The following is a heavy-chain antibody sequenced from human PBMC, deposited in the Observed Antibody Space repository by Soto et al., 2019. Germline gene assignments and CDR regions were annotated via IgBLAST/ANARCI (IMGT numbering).Heavy chain of an antibody. V-gene: IGHV4-34*01. Sequence: SETLSLTCAVYGGSFSGYYWSWIRQPPGKGLEWIGEINHSGSTNYNPSLKSRVTISVDTSKNQFSLKLSSVTAADTAVYYCARGRGSGWYTYYYYYYMDVWGKGTTVTVSS. D-gene: IGHD6-19*01. CDR2: INHSGST. CDR1: GGSFSGYY. J-gene: IGHJ6*03. CDR3: ARGRGSGWYTYYYYYYMDV.